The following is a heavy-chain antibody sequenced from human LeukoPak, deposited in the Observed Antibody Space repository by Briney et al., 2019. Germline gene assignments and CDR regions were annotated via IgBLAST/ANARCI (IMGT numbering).Heavy chain of an antibody. Sequence: SETLSLTCTVSGYSISSGYYWGWIRQPPGKGLEWIGSIHHSESTYYNPSLKSRVTISVDTSKNQFSLKLSSVTAADTAVYYCARVSGVVAAQYYYGMDVWGQGTTVTVSS. J-gene: IGHJ6*02. V-gene: IGHV4-38-2*02. CDR3: ARVSGVVAAQYYYGMDV. D-gene: IGHD2-15*01. CDR2: IHHSEST. CDR1: GYSISSGYY.